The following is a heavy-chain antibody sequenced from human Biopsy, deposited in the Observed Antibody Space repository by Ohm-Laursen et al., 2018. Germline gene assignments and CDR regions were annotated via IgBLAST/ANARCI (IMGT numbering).Heavy chain of an antibody. D-gene: IGHD3-3*01. CDR1: GGSISSDY. CDR3: ARLYRLDDYWNDDPPDAFDV. J-gene: IGHJ3*01. V-gene: IGHV4-59*01. CDR2: IPNRGST. Sequence: SQTLSLTCTVSGGSISSDYWSWIRQSPGKGLEWIGYIPNRGSTNYNPSLRGRVTISVDTSKNQFSLKLSSVTAADTAVFFCARLYRLDDYWNDDPPDAFDVWGQGTMVTVSS.